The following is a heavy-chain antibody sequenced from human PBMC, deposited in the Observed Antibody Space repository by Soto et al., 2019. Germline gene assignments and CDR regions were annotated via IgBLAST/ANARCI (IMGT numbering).Heavy chain of an antibody. CDR1: GYTFTSYG. J-gene: IGHJ6*02. Sequence: QVQLVQSGAEVKKPGASVKVSCKASGYTFTSYGISWVRQAPGEGLEWMGWISVYNGKTKYAQKLQGRVTMTTDTSPSTAYMELRRLRSDDTAVYYCARDGYCSGGSCYEGYYYSDGMDVWGQGTTVSVSS. CDR2: ISVYNGKT. CDR3: ARDGYCSGGSCYEGYYYSDGMDV. V-gene: IGHV1-18*01. D-gene: IGHD2-15*01.